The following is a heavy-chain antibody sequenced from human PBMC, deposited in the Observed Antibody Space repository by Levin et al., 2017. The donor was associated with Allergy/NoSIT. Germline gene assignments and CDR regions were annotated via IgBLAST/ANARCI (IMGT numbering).Heavy chain of an antibody. Sequence: GGSLRLSCAASGFTFSSYGMHWVRQAPGKGLEWVAVISYDGSNKYYADSVKGRFTISRDNSKNTLYLQMNSLRAEDTAVYYCAKGGAFTVPLGYWGQGTLVTVSS. V-gene: IGHV3-30*18. CDR3: AKGGAFTVPLGY. CDR1: GFTFSSYG. J-gene: IGHJ4*02. D-gene: IGHD4-17*01. CDR2: ISYDGSNK.